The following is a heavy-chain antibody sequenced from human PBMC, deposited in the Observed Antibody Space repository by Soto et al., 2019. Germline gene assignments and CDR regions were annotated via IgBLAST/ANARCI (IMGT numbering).Heavy chain of an antibody. CDR3: ASIVKAYSSGWYDFDY. CDR1: GFSFRGYA. CDR2: ISYDGSNK. V-gene: IGHV3-30-3*01. Sequence: VQLLESGGGLVQPGGSLRLSCVASGFSFRGYAMHWVRQAPGKGLEWVAVISYDGSNKYYADSVKGRFTISRDNSKNTLYLQMNSLRAEDTAVYYCASIVKAYSSGWYDFDYWGQGTLVTVSS. D-gene: IGHD6-19*01. J-gene: IGHJ4*02.